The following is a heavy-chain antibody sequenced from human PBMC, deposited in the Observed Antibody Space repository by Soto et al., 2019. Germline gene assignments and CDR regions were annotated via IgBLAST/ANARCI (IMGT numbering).Heavy chain of an antibody. Sequence: PGGSLRLSCAASGFTFSSYGMHWVRQAPGKGLEWVAVISYDGSNKYYADSVKGRFTISRDNSKNTLYLQMNSLRAEDTAVYYCAKRRAPWLPTEDFDYWGQGTLVTVSS. CDR3: AKRRAPWLPTEDFDY. CDR1: GFTFSSYG. D-gene: IGHD3-22*01. J-gene: IGHJ4*02. CDR2: ISYDGSNK. V-gene: IGHV3-30*18.